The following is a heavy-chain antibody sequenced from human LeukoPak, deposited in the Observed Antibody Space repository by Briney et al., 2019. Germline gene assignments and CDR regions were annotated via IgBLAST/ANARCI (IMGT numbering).Heavy chain of an antibody. V-gene: IGHV5-51*01. Sequence: GESLKISCKGSGYSFTSYWIGWVRQMPGKGLEWMGIIYPGDSDTRYSPSFQGQVTISADKSISTAYLQWSSLKASDTAMYYCARRVAAAGRTHYYYMDVWGKGTTVTVSS. J-gene: IGHJ6*03. CDR2: IYPGDSDT. CDR1: GYSFTSYW. CDR3: ARRVAAAGRTHYYYMDV. D-gene: IGHD6-13*01.